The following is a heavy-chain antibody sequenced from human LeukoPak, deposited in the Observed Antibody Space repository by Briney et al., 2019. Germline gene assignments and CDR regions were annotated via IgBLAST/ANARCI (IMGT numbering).Heavy chain of an antibody. V-gene: IGHV3-21*01. Sequence: GGSLRLSCAASGFTFSSYGMNWVRQAPGKGLEWVSSISSSSSYIYYADSVKGRFTISRDNAKNSLYLQMNSLRAEDTAVYYCARGLGGYVDYWGQGTLVTVSS. CDR2: ISSSSSYI. J-gene: IGHJ4*02. D-gene: IGHD2-15*01. CDR3: ARGLGGYVDY. CDR1: GFTFSSYG.